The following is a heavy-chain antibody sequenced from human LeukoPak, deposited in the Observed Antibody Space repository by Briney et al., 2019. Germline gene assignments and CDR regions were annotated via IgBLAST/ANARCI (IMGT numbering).Heavy chain of an antibody. J-gene: IGHJ4*02. CDR3: AKWWYGSGGYYFDY. V-gene: IGHV4-59*01. D-gene: IGHD3-10*01. CDR2: IYYSGST. Sequence: PSETLSLTCTVSGGSISSYYWSWIRQTPGKGLEWSGYIYYSGSTNYNPSLKSRVTISVVTSKNQFSLKVSSVTAADTAVYYWAKWWYGSGGYYFDYWGQGTLVTVSS. CDR1: GGSISSYY.